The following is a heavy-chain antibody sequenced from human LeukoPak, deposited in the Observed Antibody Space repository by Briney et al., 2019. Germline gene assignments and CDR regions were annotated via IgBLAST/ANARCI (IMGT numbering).Heavy chain of an antibody. J-gene: IGHJ4*02. Sequence: PGGSLRLSCAASGFTFSSYAMSWVRQAPGKGLEWVSAISGSGGSTYYADSVKGRFTISRDNSKNTLYLQMNSLRAEDTAVYYCANPRFGELSGGFDYWGQGTLVTVSS. V-gene: IGHV3-23*01. CDR1: GFTFSSYA. CDR2: ISGSGGST. D-gene: IGHD3-10*01. CDR3: ANPRFGELSGGFDY.